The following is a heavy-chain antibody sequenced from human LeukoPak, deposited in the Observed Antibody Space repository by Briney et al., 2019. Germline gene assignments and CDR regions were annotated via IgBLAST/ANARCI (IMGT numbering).Heavy chain of an antibody. CDR3: ARHLYESRGQTSFDY. Sequence: PSETLSLTCTVSGGSISRYYWSWIRQPPGKGLEWIGYISYSGSTNYNPSLKSRVTISVDTSQNQFSLKLSSVTAADTAMYYCARHLYESRGQTSFDYWGRGTLVTVSS. J-gene: IGHJ4*02. CDR1: GGSISRYY. V-gene: IGHV4-59*08. CDR2: ISYSGST. D-gene: IGHD3-22*01.